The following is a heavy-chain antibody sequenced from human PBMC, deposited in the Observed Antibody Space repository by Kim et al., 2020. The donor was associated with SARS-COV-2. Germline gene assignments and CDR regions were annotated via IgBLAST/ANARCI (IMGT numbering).Heavy chain of an antibody. V-gene: IGHV5-51*01. Sequence: YSPSFQGQVTMSADKSISTAYLQWSSLKASDTGMYYCASLIGTPHNWFDPWGQGTLVTVSS. CDR3: ASLIGTPHNWFDP. D-gene: IGHD1-26*01. J-gene: IGHJ5*02.